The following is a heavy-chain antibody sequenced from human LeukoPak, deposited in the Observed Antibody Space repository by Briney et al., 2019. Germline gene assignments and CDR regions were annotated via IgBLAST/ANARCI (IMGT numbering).Heavy chain of an antibody. J-gene: IGHJ4*02. CDR1: GFTFSSYD. CDR3: VRGTGYSAYDYDFDY. D-gene: IGHD5-12*01. V-gene: IGHV3-13*04. Sequence: GGSLRLSCAASGFTFSSYDMHWVRQPRGKGLEWVSAIGTAGDTYYPGSVKGRFTISRENAKNSLYLQMNSLRAGDTAVYYCVRGTGYSAYDYDFDYWGQGTLVTVSS. CDR2: IGTAGDT.